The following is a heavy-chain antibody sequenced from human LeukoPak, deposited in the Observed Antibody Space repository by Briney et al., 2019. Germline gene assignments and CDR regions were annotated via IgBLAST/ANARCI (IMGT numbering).Heavy chain of an antibody. J-gene: IGHJ5*02. Sequence: SETLSLTCTVSGGSISSYYWSWIRQPPGKGLEWIGYIYYSGSTNYNPSLKSRVTISVDTSKNQFSLKLSFVTAADTAVYYCARGPLRTLGFDPWGQGTLVTVSS. CDR1: GGSISSYY. CDR2: IYYSGST. V-gene: IGHV4-59*01. D-gene: IGHD3-3*01. CDR3: ARGPLRTLGFDP.